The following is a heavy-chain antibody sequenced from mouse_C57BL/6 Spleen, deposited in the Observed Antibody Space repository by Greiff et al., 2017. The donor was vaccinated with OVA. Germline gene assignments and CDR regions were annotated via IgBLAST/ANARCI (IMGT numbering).Heavy chain of an antibody. J-gene: IGHJ4*01. V-gene: IGHV1-64*01. CDR3: AGSQGISGSYYYARDC. D-gene: IGHD3-2*02. CDR2: IHPNSGST. CDR1: GYTFTSYW. Sequence: VQLQQPGAELVKPGASVKLSCKASGYTFTSYWMHWVKQRPGQGLEWIGMIHPNSGSTNYNEKFKSKATLTVDKSSSTAYMQLSSLTSEDSAVYSCAGSQGISGSYYYARDCWGKGTSATVSS.